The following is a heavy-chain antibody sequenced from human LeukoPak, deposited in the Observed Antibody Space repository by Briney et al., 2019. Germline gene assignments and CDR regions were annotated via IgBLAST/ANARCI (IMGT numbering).Heavy chain of an antibody. CDR2: IYYSGST. Sequence: SETLSLTCTVSGGSISSSSYYWGWIRQPPGKGLEWIGSIYYSGSTYYNPSLKSRVTISVDTSKNQFSLKLSSVTAADTAVYYCARERSSGWSDAFDIWGQGTMVTVSS. D-gene: IGHD6-19*01. J-gene: IGHJ3*02. CDR1: GGSISSSSYY. V-gene: IGHV4-39*07. CDR3: ARERSSGWSDAFDI.